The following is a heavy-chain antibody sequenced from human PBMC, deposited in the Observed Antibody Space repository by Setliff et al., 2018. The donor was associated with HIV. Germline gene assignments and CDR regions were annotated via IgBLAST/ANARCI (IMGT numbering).Heavy chain of an antibody. CDR3: ARGGCSTISCSLRVGNDAFDI. V-gene: IGHV4-39*07. J-gene: IGHJ3*02. CDR1: GGSISSNNYY. CDR2: IYYSGNA. D-gene: IGHD2-2*01. Sequence: PSETLSLTCTVSGGSISSNNYYWGWIRQSPGKVLEWFGSIYYSGNAYYNPSLKSRLTISMDTSKNQFSLKLNSVTAADTAVYYCARGGCSTISCSLRVGNDAFDIWGQGTMVTVSS.